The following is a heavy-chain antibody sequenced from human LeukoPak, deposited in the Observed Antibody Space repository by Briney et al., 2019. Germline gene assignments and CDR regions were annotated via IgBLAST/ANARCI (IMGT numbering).Heavy chain of an antibody. J-gene: IGHJ4*02. CDR3: AGQRFGELYSDLDY. CDR1: GFTFSSYS. CDR2: ISSSSSYI. V-gene: IGHV3-21*01. D-gene: IGHD3-10*01. Sequence: PGGSLRLSCAASGFTFSSYSMNWVRQAPGKGLEWVSSISSSSSYIYYADSVKGRFTISRDNAKNSLYLQMNSLRAEDTAVYYCAGQRFGELYSDLDYWGQGTLVTVSS.